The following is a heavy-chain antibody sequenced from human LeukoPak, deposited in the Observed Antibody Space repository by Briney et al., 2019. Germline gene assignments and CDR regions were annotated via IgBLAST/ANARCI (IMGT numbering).Heavy chain of an antibody. V-gene: IGHV4-30-2*03. D-gene: IGHD1-26*01. J-gene: IGHJ4*02. CDR2: IYYTGNT. CDR3: ARHGISGTYYAAFDY. Sequence: LRLSCAASGFTFSSCAMRWVRQAPGKGLGWIGSIYYTGNTYYNPSLKSRVTISVDTSKNQFSLKLSSVTAADTAVYYCARHGISGTYYAAFDYWGQGTLVTVSS. CDR1: GFTFSSCA.